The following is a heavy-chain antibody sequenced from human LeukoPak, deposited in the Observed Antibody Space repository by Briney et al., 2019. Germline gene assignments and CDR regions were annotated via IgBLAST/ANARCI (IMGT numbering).Heavy chain of an antibody. CDR2: ISYDGSNK. D-gene: IGHD2-15*01. CDR3: ARDRVVAAARYFDY. CDR1: GFTFSSYA. J-gene: IGHJ4*02. Sequence: GGSLRLSCAASGFTFSSYAMHWVRQAPGKGLEWVAVISYDGSNKYYADSVKGRFTTSRDNSKNTLYLQMNSLRAEDTAVYYCARDRVVAAARYFDYWGQGTLVTVSS. V-gene: IGHV3-30-3*01.